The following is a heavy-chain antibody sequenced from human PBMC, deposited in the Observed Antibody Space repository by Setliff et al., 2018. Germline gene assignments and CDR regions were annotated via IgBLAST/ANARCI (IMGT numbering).Heavy chain of an antibody. CDR1: GESIRSNNW. CDR2: IYQSGTT. CDR3: ARMSGFQYIDV. Sequence: SETLSLTCTVSGESIRSNNWWNWVRQPPGKGLEWIGDIYQSGTTNYNPSLKSRVTISADTSKNQFSLTLTSVTAADTAVYYCARMSGFQYIDVWDKGTTVTVSS. V-gene: IGHV4-4*02. J-gene: IGHJ6*03. D-gene: IGHD3-3*01.